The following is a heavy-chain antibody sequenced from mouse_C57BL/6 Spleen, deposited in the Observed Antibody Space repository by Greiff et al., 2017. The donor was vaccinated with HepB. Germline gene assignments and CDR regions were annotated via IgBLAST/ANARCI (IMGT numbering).Heavy chain of an antibody. Sequence: QVHVKQSGAELARPGASVKLSCKASGYTFTSYGISWVKQRTGQGLEWIGEIYPRSGNTYYNEKFKGKATLTADKSSSTAYMELRSLTSEDSAVYFCARHPYAMDYWGQGTSVTVSS. CDR2: IYPRSGNT. CDR3: ARHPYAMDY. J-gene: IGHJ4*01. CDR1: GYTFTSYG. V-gene: IGHV1-81*01.